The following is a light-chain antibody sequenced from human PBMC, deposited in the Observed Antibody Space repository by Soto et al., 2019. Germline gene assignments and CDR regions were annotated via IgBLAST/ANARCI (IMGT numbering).Light chain of an antibody. CDR3: ISYTSSSTWV. J-gene: IGLJ3*02. V-gene: IGLV2-14*01. CDR1: SSDVGGYNH. CDR2: EVS. Sequence: QSALTQPASVSGSPGQSITISCTGTSSDVGGYNHVSWYQQHPGKAPKLIIYEVSNRPSGVSDRFSGSRSGNTASLTISGLQAEDESDYYCISYTSSSTWVFGGGTQLTVL.